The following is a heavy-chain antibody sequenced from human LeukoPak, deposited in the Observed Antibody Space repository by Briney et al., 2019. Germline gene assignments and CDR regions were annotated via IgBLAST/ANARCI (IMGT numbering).Heavy chain of an antibody. CDR1: GYTFTSYY. J-gene: IGHJ4*02. Sequence: ASVKVSCKASGYTFTSYYMHWVRQAPGQGLEWMGWISAYNGNTNYARKLQGRVTMTTDTSTSTAYMELRSLRSDDTAVYYCTTHHYYDSSGYYTPFDYWGQGTLVTVSS. V-gene: IGHV1-18*04. D-gene: IGHD3-22*01. CDR2: ISAYNGNT. CDR3: TTHHYYDSSGYYTPFDY.